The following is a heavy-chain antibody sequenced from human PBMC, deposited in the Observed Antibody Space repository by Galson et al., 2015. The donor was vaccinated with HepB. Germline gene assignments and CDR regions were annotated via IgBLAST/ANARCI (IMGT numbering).Heavy chain of an antibody. V-gene: IGHV1-46*01. CDR3: ATLDAAGLYPTVFDI. CDR2: INPSGGST. D-gene: IGHD1-1*01. Sequence: SVKVSCKASGYTFASYYMHWVRQAPGQGLEWMGIINPSGGSTSYAQKFQGRVTMTRDTSTSTAYMELGRLTSEDTAVYFCATLDAAGLYPTVFDIWGQGTLVTVSS. J-gene: IGHJ1*01. CDR1: GYTFASYY.